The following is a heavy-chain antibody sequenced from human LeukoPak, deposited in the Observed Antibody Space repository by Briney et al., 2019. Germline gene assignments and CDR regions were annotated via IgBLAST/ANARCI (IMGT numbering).Heavy chain of an antibody. CDR1: GFTFSSYS. D-gene: IGHD2-2*01. J-gene: IGHJ6*03. Sequence: GGSLRLSCAASGFTFSSYSMNWVRQAPGNGREWVSYISSSSSTIYYADSVKGRFTISRDNAKNSLYMQMNSLRAEDTAVYYCARGDCSSTSCPSYYYYYYMDVWGKGTTVTVSS. V-gene: IGHV3-48*04. CDR2: ISSSSSTI. CDR3: ARGDCSSTSCPSYYYYYYMDV.